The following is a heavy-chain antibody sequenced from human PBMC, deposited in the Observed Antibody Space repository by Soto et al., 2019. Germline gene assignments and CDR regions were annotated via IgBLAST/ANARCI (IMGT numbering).Heavy chain of an antibody. CDR3: ARGPYDSSGYYYREVYFQH. Sequence: SETLSLTCAVYGGSFSGYYWSWIRQPPGKGLEWIGEINHSGSTNYNPSLKSRVTISVDTSKNQSSLKLSSVTAADTAVYYCARGPYDSSGYYYREVYFQHWGQGTLVTVSS. CDR1: GGSFSGYY. CDR2: INHSGST. V-gene: IGHV4-34*01. J-gene: IGHJ1*01. D-gene: IGHD3-22*01.